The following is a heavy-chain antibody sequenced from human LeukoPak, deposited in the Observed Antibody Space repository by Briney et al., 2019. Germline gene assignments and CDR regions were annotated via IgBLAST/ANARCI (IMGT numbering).Heavy chain of an antibody. Sequence: ASVKVSCKASGYTFTGYYTHWVRQAPGQGLEWMGWINPNSGGTNYAQKFQGRVTMTRDTSISTAYMELSRLRSDDTAVYYCAKADGFLGYYFDYWGQGTLVTVSS. V-gene: IGHV1-2*02. D-gene: IGHD3-3*01. CDR2: INPNSGGT. CDR1: GYTFTGYY. CDR3: AKADGFLGYYFDY. J-gene: IGHJ4*02.